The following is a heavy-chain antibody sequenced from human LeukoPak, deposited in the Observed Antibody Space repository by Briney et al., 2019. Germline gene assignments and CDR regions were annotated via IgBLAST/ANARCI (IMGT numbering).Heavy chain of an antibody. Sequence: GGSLRLSCAASGFTVSSNYMSGVRQAPGKGLEWVSVLYSGGSTYYADSAKGRFTISRDNSKNTLYLQMNSLRAEDTAVYYCAREVYDILTGYYLDWGQGTLVTVSS. CDR2: LYSGGST. V-gene: IGHV3-53*01. D-gene: IGHD3-9*01. CDR3: AREVYDILTGYYLD. J-gene: IGHJ4*02. CDR1: GFTVSSNY.